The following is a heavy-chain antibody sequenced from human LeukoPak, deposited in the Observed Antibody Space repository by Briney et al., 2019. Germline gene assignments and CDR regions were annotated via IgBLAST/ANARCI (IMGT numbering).Heavy chain of an antibody. V-gene: IGHV3-23*01. CDR2: ISGSGGNT. D-gene: IGHD3-10*01. Sequence: GGTLRLSCAASGFTFSRNGMTWVRQTPGKGLEWVSAISGSGGNTYCADSVKGRFTISRDNSKNTLYLQMNSLRAEDTAVYYCAKDRRAGSYDYWGQGTLVTVSS. CDR3: AKDRRAGSYDY. J-gene: IGHJ4*02. CDR1: GFTFSRNG.